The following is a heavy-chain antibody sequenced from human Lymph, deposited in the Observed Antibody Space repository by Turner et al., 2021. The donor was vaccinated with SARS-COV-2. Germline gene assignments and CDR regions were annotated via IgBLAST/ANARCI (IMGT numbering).Heavy chain of an antibody. J-gene: IGHJ4*02. Sequence: EVQLVASGGGLVMLGGSLRLSCAASGFTFSTYSMNWVRQAPGKGLEWISSIRSSSSYIYYAYSVKGRFTISRDDAKNSLYLQMNILRAEDTAGYYCARDIPTTADYFDYWGQGTLVTVSS. V-gene: IGHV3-21*01. CDR2: IRSSSSYI. D-gene: IGHD4-17*01. CDR1: GFTFSTYS. CDR3: ARDIPTTADYFDY.